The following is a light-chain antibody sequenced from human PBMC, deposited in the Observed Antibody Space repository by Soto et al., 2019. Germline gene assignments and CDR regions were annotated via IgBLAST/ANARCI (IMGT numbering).Light chain of an antibody. CDR2: DVS. CDR1: SSDVGGYNY. J-gene: IGLJ1*01. V-gene: IGLV2-14*01. CDR3: SSYTSPGV. Sequence: QSALTQPASVSGSPGQSITISCTGTSSDVGGYNYVSWYQQHPGKAPKLMIYDVSNRPSGVSNRFSGSKSGNTASLTISGLQAEDEADYHCSSYTSPGVFGTGTKSPS.